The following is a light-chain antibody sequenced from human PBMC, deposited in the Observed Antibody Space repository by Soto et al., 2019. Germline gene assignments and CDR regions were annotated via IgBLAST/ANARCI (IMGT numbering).Light chain of an antibody. V-gene: IGKV3-15*01. Sequence: EIVMTQSPATLSVSPGERATLSCRASQSVSSNLAWYQQKPGRAPRLLIYGASTRATGMPARFSGSGSGTEFTLTISSLQSEDFAVYYCQQRLHWPITFGQGTRLEI. CDR2: GAS. CDR1: QSVSSN. CDR3: QQRLHWPIT. J-gene: IGKJ5*01.